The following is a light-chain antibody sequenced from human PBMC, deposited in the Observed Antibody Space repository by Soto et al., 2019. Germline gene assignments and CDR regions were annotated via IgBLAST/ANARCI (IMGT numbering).Light chain of an antibody. J-gene: IGLJ1*01. CDR1: SSDVGGYNY. Sequence: QSALTQPPSGSWSPGQSVTISCTGPSSDVGGYNYVSWYQQHPGKAPKLMIYEVSKRPSGVPDRFSGSKSGNTASLTVSGLQAEDEADYYCSSYAGSNNYVFGTGTKVTVL. CDR2: EVS. CDR3: SSYAGSNNYV. V-gene: IGLV2-8*01.